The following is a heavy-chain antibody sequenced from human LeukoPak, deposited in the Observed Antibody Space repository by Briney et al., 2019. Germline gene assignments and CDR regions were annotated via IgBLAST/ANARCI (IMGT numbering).Heavy chain of an antibody. CDR2: IWFDGSNK. Sequence: GGSLRLSCAASGFTFSIYGMHRVRQAPGKGLEWVAVIWFDGSNKYYADSVKGRFTISRDNSKNTLYLQMNSLRAEDTAVYYCARASGSYDYWGQGTLVTVSS. CDR3: ARASGSYDY. CDR1: GFTFSIYG. D-gene: IGHD1-26*01. V-gene: IGHV3-33*01. J-gene: IGHJ4*02.